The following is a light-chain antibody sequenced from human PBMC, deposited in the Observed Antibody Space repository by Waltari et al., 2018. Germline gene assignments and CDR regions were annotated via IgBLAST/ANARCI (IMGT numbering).Light chain of an antibody. CDR3: QKYGTLPAT. CDR1: EHIRSF. Sequence: DIVLTQSPGTLSLSPGERATLSCRASEHIRSFLAWSQQKPGQAPRLLIYDTSTRATGIPDRFRGSGSGTDFSLTISRLEPEDFAVYYCQKYGTLPATFGQGTKVEIK. CDR2: DTS. V-gene: IGKV3-20*01. J-gene: IGKJ1*01.